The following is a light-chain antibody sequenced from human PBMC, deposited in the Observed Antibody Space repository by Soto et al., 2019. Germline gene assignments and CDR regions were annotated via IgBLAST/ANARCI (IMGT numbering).Light chain of an antibody. J-gene: IGLJ2*01. CDR3: SSYTSSISYVV. CDR1: SSDVGGYKY. Sequence: QSALTQPASVSGSPGQSITISCTGTSSDVGGYKYVSWYQHHPGKAPKLMIFEVNNRPSGVSNRFSGSKSGNTASLTISGLQAEDEADYYCSSYTSSISYVVFGGGTKVTVL. CDR2: EVN. V-gene: IGLV2-14*01.